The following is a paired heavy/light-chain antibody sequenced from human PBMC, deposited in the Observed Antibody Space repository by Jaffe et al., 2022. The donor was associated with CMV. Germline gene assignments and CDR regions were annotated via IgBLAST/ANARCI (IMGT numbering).Heavy chain of an antibody. Sequence: VESGGGLEQPGGSLRLSCAASGFIFNNYAMTWVRQAPGKGLEWVSIINVDGSSTYYAESVRGRFTISRDNSKNTLFLQMNSLRADDTAVYYCAKYGAPKRYYDSGVNPYYYYYMDVWGNGTTVTVSS. D-gene: IGHD3-16*01. CDR3: AKYGAPKRYYDSGVNPYYYYYMDV. CDR1: GFIFNNYA. V-gene: IGHV3-23*04. CDR2: INVDGSST. J-gene: IGHJ6*03.
Light chain of an antibody. CDR2: DND. Sequence: QSVLTQPPSVSAASGQKVTISCSGSYSNVGNNYVSWYQHLPGTAPKLLIYDNDKRPSGIPDRFSGSKSGTSATLGITGLQAGDEADYYCGAWDTSLSVVIFGGGTKLTVL. CDR1: YSNVGNNY. CDR3: GAWDTSLSVVI. J-gene: IGLJ2*01. V-gene: IGLV1-51*01.